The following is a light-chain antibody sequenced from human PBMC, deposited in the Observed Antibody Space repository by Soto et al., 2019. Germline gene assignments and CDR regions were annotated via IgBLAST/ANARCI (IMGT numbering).Light chain of an antibody. V-gene: IGKV1-6*01. CDR3: LQDYNYPYT. CDR1: QGIRND. J-gene: IGKJ2*01. CDR2: AAS. Sequence: AIQMTQSPSSLSASVGDRVTITCRASQGIRNDLGWYQQKPGKAPNLLIYAASSLQRGGPSRFSGSGSGTDFTLTISSLQPEDFATYYGLQDYNYPYTFGQGTKLEIK.